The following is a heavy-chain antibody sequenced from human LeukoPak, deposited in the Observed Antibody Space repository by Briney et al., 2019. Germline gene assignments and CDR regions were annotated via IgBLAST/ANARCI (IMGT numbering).Heavy chain of an antibody. D-gene: IGHD3-16*01. CDR1: GGSISSSSYY. J-gene: IGHJ3*01. Sequence: PSETLSLTCTVSGGSISSSSYYWGWIRQPPGKGLEWIGSIYYSGSTYYNPSLKSRVTISVDTSKNQFSLKLSSVTAADTAVYYCARHVAYIPRRQGAFDVWGQGTTVYVSS. V-gene: IGHV4-39*01. CDR2: IYYSGST. CDR3: ARHVAYIPRRQGAFDV.